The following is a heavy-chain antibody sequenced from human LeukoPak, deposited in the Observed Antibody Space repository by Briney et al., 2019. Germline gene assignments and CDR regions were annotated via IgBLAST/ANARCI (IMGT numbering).Heavy chain of an antibody. J-gene: IGHJ4*02. CDR1: GFTFSSYS. Sequence: GGSLRLSCAASGFTFSSYSVNWVRQAPGKGLEWVSYISSSSSTIYYADSVKGRFTISRDNAKNSLYLQMNSLRAEDTAVYYCARDYGDYDILTGYYMGLYYWGQGTLVTVSS. D-gene: IGHD3-9*01. CDR2: ISSSSSTI. V-gene: IGHV3-48*01. CDR3: ARDYGDYDILTGYYMGLYY.